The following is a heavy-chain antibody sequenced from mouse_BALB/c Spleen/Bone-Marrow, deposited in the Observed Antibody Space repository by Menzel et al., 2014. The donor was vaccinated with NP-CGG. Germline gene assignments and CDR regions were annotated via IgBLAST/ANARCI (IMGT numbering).Heavy chain of an antibody. V-gene: IGHV1-7*01. D-gene: IGHD2-1*01. CDR1: GYTFTTYW. CDR3: AREGIYYGNTWFAY. CDR2: INPSTGYT. Sequence: QVQLQQSGAELAKPGDSVKMSCKTSGYTFTTYWIHWVKQRPGQGLEWIGYINPSTGYTEYNQKFKDEATLTADKSSSTAYMQLSSLTSEEFAVYYCAREGIYYGNTWFAYWGQGTLVTVSA. J-gene: IGHJ3*01.